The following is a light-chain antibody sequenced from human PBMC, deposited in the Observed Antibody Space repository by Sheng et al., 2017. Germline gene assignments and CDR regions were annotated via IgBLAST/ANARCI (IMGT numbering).Light chain of an antibody. CDR2: SNN. Sequence: QSVLTQPPSASGTPGQRVTISCSGSSSNIGSNTVNWYQQLPGTAPKVLIYSNNQRPSGVPDRFSGSKSGTSASLAISGLRSEDEADYYCAVWDDSLGEYLFGAGTKVTVL. CDR1: SSNIGSNT. CDR3: AVWDDSLGEYL. J-gene: IGLJ1*01. V-gene: IGLV1-47*02.